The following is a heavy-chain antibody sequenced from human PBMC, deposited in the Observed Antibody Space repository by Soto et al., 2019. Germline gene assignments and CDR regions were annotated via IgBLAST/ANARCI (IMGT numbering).Heavy chain of an antibody. CDR2: ISYDGSNK. J-gene: IGHJ4*02. D-gene: IGHD3-10*01. CDR1: GFTFSSYG. CDR3: AKIFWFGELFFDY. V-gene: IGHV3-30*18. Sequence: GGSLRLSCAASGFTFSSYGMHWVRQAPGKGLEWVAVISYDGSNKYYADSVKGRFTISRDNSKNTLYLQMNSLRAEDTAVYYCAKIFWFGELFFDYWGQGTLVTVSS.